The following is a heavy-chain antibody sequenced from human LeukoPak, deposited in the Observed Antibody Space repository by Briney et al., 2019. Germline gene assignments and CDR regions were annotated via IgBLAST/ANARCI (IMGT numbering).Heavy chain of an antibody. CDR2: IPYSGSN. Sequence: SETVSLTCTVSGGSISSYYGSWIPQPPGQGLEWIGYIPYSGSNNYNTTLKSRDTISVDTSKTQFSLKLSSVTAADTAVYYCARVVEMATIGSCELDYYYYMDVWGKGTTVTISS. CDR3: ARVVEMATIGSCELDYYYYMDV. CDR1: GGSISSYY. D-gene: IGHD5-24*01. J-gene: IGHJ6*03. V-gene: IGHV4-59*01.